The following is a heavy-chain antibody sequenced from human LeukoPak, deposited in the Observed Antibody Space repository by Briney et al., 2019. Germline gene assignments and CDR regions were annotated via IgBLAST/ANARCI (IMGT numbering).Heavy chain of an antibody. CDR3: ARGFDDYGDHALDY. CDR2: IYYSGST. CDR1: DGSISSYY. J-gene: IGHJ4*02. V-gene: IGHV4-59*01. Sequence: PSETLSLTCTVSDGSISSYYWSWIRQPPGKGLEWIGYIYYSGSTNYNPSLKSRVTISVDTSKNQFSLKLSSVTAADTAVYYCARGFDDYGDHALDYWGQGTLVTVSS. D-gene: IGHD4-17*01.